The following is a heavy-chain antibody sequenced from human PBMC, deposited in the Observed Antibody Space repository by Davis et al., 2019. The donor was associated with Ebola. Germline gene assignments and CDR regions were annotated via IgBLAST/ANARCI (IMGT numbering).Heavy chain of an antibody. CDR2: IKQDGSEK. V-gene: IGHV3-7*03. CDR3: ARDACSSSSCYYYYGMDV. J-gene: IGHJ6*02. Sequence: GESLKISCAASGFTFSSYWMSWVRQAPGKGLEWVANIKQDGSEKYYVDSVKGRFTISRDNAKNSLYLQMNSLRAEDTAVYYCARDACSSSSCYYYYGMDVWGQGTTVTVSS. D-gene: IGHD2-2*01. CDR1: GFTFSSYW.